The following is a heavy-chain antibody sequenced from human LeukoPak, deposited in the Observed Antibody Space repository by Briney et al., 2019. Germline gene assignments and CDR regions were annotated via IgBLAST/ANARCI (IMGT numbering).Heavy chain of an antibody. J-gene: IGHJ5*02. Sequence: PAETLTLTCTVSGGSISSYYWSWLRQPARKGLAWVGCIYYIESTNFKPSVTTRVTIYVDKSKNQFSLKLSSVTAEDTAVYYCARGGDDGSGNDFNFDPWGQGTLVTVSS. CDR2: IYYIEST. CDR1: GGSISSYY. D-gene: IGHD3-10*01. CDR3: ARGGDDGSGNDFNFDP. V-gene: IGHV4-59*01.